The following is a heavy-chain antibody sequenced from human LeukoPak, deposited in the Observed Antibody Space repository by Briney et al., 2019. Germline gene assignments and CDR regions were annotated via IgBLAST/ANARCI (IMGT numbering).Heavy chain of an antibody. J-gene: IGHJ4*02. CDR1: GGSISSGDYY. V-gene: IGHV4-30-4*01. CDR3: ARDLLNEGNHLDY. CDR2: IYYSGST. Sequence: MTSETLPLTCTVSGGSISSGDYYWSWIRQPPGKGLEWIGYIYYSGSTYYNPSLKSRVTISVDTSKNQFSLKLSSVTAADTAVYYCARDLLNEGNHLDYWGQGTLVTVSS. D-gene: IGHD4-23*01.